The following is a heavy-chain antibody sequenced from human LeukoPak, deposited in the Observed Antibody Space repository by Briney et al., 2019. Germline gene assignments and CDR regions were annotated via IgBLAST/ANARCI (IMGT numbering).Heavy chain of an antibody. CDR3: ARGGAARLHFQN. Sequence: SETLSLTCTVSGGSISTYYWNWIRQPPGKGLEWIGYIYHSGSTNYNPSLRSRVTISVDTSKNQFSLNLSSVTAADTAVYYCARGGAARLHFQNWGQGTLVTVCS. CDR1: GGSISTYY. CDR2: IYHSGST. D-gene: IGHD6-6*01. J-gene: IGHJ1*01. V-gene: IGHV4-59*01.